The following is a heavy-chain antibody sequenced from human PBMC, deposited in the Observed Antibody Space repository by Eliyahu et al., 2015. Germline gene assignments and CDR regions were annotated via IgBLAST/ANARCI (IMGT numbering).Heavy chain of an antibody. CDR2: INSDGRST. J-gene: IGHJ4*02. Sequence: EVQLVESGGGLVQPGGSLRLSCAASGFTLSRYWMHWVRQAPGKGLVWVSRINSDGRSTTYADSVKGRFTISRDNAKNTLYMQMNSLRAEDTAVYYCASDPDSSGFSSLDYWGQGTLVTVSS. D-gene: IGHD5-18*01. V-gene: IGHV3-74*01. CDR3: ASDPDSSGFSSLDY. CDR1: GFTLSRYW.